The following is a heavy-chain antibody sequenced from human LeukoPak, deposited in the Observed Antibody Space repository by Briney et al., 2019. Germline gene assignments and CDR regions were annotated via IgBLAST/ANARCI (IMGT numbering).Heavy chain of an antibody. CDR2: IYYSGST. D-gene: IGHD4-23*01. CDR1: GGSISSYY. CDR3: ASLLNYGGNIDYFDY. V-gene: IGHV4-59*08. J-gene: IGHJ4*02. Sequence: SETLSLTCTASGGSISSYYWSWIRQPPGKGLEWIGYIYYSGSTNYNPSLKSRVTISVDTSKNQFSLKLSSVTAADTAVYYCASLLNYGGNIDYFDYWGQGTLVTVSS.